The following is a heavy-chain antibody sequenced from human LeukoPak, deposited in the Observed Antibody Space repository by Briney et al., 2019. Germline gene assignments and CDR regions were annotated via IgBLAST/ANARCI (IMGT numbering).Heavy chain of an antibody. CDR1: GYTFTNYG. V-gene: IGHV1-18*01. Sequence: ASVKVSCKASGYTFTNYGISWVRQAPGQGLEWMGWISAYNGNRNYAQKLQGRVTMTTDTSTSTAYMELRSLRSDDTAVYYCARDPGNSTSPAWFDPWGQGTLVTVSS. D-gene: IGHD6-6*01. CDR2: ISAYNGNR. J-gene: IGHJ5*02. CDR3: ARDPGNSTSPAWFDP.